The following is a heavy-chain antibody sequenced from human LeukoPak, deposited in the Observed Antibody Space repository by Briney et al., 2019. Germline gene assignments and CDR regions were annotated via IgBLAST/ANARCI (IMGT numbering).Heavy chain of an antibody. J-gene: IGHJ4*02. CDR1: GYTFTSHY. V-gene: IGHV1-46*01. Sequence: ASVKVTFTSSGYTFTSHYIHRVRQPPGQGLEWMGAIVPTGDSSSDTQKFQGRVTMTTDTSTTTVYMELSSLRSEDTAVYYCARAAMWYGVSEYWGQGPLVSVSS. CDR2: IVPTGDSS. D-gene: IGHD2-15*01. CDR3: ARAAMWYGVSEY.